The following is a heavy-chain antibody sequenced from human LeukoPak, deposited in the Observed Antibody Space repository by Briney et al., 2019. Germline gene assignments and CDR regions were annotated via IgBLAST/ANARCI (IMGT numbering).Heavy chain of an antibody. Sequence: GGSLRLSCAASGFTFSSYAMSWVRQAPGKGLEWVSAISGSGGSTYYADSVKGRFTISRDNSKNTLYLQMNSLRAEDTAVYYCAKENKLRYFDWLPYYYYYGMDVWGQGTTVTVSS. CDR2: ISGSGGST. D-gene: IGHD3-9*01. CDR1: GFTFSSYA. CDR3: AKENKLRYFDWLPYYYYYGMDV. V-gene: IGHV3-23*01. J-gene: IGHJ6*02.